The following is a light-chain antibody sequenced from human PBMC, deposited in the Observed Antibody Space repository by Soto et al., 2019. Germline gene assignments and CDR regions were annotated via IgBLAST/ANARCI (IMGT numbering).Light chain of an antibody. CDR1: QSVSSK. J-gene: IGKJ4*01. CDR2: AAS. CDR3: QYYNNWLAT. Sequence: EIVMTQSQATLSASPVERATLXCRASQSVSSKLAWYQQKPGQAPRLLIYAASTRATGVSARFSGSGSGTEFTLTISSLQSEDFTIYYCQYYNNWLATFGGGTKVDIK. V-gene: IGKV3-15*01.